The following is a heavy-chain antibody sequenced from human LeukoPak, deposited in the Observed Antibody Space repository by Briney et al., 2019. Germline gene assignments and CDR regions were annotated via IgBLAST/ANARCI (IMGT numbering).Heavy chain of an antibody. V-gene: IGHV3-7*01. CDR2: IKKDGSEK. CDR3: ARCDDGGDSGGDFDY. CDR1: GFTFSSYW. J-gene: IGHJ4*02. Sequence: GGSLRLSCAASGFTFSSYWMSWVRQAPGKGLEWVANIKKDGSEKYYVDSVKGRFTISRDNAKNSLYLQMNSLRAEDTAVYYCARCDDGGDSGGDFDYWGEGTLVTVSS. D-gene: IGHD4-23*01.